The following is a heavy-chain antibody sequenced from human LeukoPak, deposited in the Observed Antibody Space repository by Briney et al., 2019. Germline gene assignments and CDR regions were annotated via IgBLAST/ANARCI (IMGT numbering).Heavy chain of an antibody. V-gene: IGHV3-7*01. CDR3: ARGGRDTAMVGPSHGGALFQH. D-gene: IGHD5-18*01. J-gene: IGHJ1*01. CDR2: IKQDGSEK. Sequence: PGGSLRLSCAASGFTFSSYWMSWVRQAPGKGLEWVANIKQDGSEKYYVDSVKGRFTISRDNAENSLYLQMNSLRAEDTAVYYCARGGRDTAMVGPSHGGALFQHWGQGTLVTVSS. CDR1: GFTFSSYW.